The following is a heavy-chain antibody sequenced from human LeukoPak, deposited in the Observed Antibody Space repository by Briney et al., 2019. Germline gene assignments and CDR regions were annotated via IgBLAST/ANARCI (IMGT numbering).Heavy chain of an antibody. CDR2: INAGNGNT. CDR1: GYTFTSYA. V-gene: IGHV1-3*01. J-gene: IGHJ4*02. D-gene: IGHD2-21*02. CDR3: ARGHSSVVTGIPYYFDY. Sequence: GASVTVSCKASGYTFTSYAMHWVRQAPGQRLEWMGWINAGNGNTKYSQKFQGRVTITRDTSASTAYMELSSLRSEDTAVYYCARGHSSVVTGIPYYFDYWGQGTLVTVSS.